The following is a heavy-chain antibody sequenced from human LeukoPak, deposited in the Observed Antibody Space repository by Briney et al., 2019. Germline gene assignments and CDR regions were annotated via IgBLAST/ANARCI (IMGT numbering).Heavy chain of an antibody. CDR1: GFTFSSYG. J-gene: IGHJ4*02. Sequence: QPGGSLRLSCAASGFTFSSYGMHWVRQAPGKGLEWVAVISYDGSNKYYADSVKGRFTISRDNSKNMLYLQMNSLRAEDTAVYYCAKTYGDSFFDYWGQGTLVTVSS. V-gene: IGHV3-30*18. CDR3: AKTYGDSFFDY. CDR2: ISYDGSNK. D-gene: IGHD4-17*01.